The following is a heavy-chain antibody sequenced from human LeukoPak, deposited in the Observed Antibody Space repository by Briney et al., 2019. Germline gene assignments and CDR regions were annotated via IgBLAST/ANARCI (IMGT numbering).Heavy chain of an antibody. J-gene: IGHJ6*03. CDR1: GFTFSSYS. Sequence: GGSLRLSCAASGFTFSSYSMNWVRQAPGKGLEWVSSISSSSSYIYYADSVKGRFTISRDNAKNSLYLQMNSLRAEDTAVYYCARGAGSGSYGTYYYYYYMDVWGKGTTVTISS. D-gene: IGHD3-10*01. CDR2: ISSSSSYI. CDR3: ARGAGSGSYGTYYYYYYMDV. V-gene: IGHV3-21*04.